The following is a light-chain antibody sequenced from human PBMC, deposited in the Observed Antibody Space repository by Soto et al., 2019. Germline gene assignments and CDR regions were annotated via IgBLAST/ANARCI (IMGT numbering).Light chain of an antibody. Sequence: EIVSTQSPATLSLSPGERATLSCRASQSVSTYLAWYQQKPGQAPRLLFHAASNRPPGIPARFSGSGSGTDFTLTISNLEPEDSAVYYCQQRTNWPPYLTFGGGTKVEIK. V-gene: IGKV3-11*01. CDR3: QQRTNWPPYLT. CDR2: AAS. J-gene: IGKJ4*01. CDR1: QSVSTY.